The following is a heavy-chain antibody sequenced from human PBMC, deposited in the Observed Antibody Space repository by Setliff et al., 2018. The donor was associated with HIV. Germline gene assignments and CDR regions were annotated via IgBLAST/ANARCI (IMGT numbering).Heavy chain of an antibody. V-gene: IGHV4-4*02. CDR2: IYYSGSI. D-gene: IGHD6-19*01. CDR1: GGAIDDINW. Sequence: SETLSLTCAVSGGAIDDINWWNWVRQSPGKGLEWIGYIYYSGSIYYNPSLKSRGTISLDTSKNHFSLKLSSVTAADTAVYYCARGRAEYVAVAVMGSWFDPWGQGTLVTVPQ. CDR3: ARGRAEYVAVAVMGSWFDP. J-gene: IGHJ5*02.